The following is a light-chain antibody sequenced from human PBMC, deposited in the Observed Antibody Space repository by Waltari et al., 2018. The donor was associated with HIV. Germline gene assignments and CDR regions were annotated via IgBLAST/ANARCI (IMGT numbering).Light chain of an antibody. V-gene: IGLV6-57*01. J-gene: IGLJ2*01. Sequence: NFMLTQPHSVSESPGKTVTISCTRSSGSVASNYVQWYQQRPGSSPTSLIYEDNQRPSGLPDPFSGSIDSSANTASLPSSGLKTEDEAYYYCQSYDSRNHVVFGGGTKLTVL. CDR3: QSYDSRNHVV. CDR2: EDN. CDR1: SGSVASNY.